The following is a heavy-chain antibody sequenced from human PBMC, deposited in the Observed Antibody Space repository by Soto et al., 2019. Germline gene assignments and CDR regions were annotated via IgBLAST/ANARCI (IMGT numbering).Heavy chain of an antibody. CDR3: ARQLLRGATQLRSPFDY. CDR1: GFTFSSYG. D-gene: IGHD5-12*01. V-gene: IGHV3-33*01. CDR2: IWYDGSNK. J-gene: IGHJ4*02. Sequence: QVQLVESGGGVVQPGRSLRLSCAASGFTFSSYGMHWVRQAPGKGLEWVAVIWYDGSNKYYADSVKGRFTISRDNSKNXXYLQVNRLRAEDTAVYYCARQLLRGATQLRSPFDYWGQGTLVTVSS.